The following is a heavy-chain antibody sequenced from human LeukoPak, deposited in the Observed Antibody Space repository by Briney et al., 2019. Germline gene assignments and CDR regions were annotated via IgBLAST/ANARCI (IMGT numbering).Heavy chain of an antibody. V-gene: IGHV3-7*01. CDR3: ARDSGDSSGWYFDY. J-gene: IGHJ4*02. D-gene: IGHD6-19*01. Sequence: GGSLRLSCAASGFTFSSYWMSWVRQAPGKGLEWVANIKQDGSEKWYVDSVKGRFTISRDNAKNSLYLQMNSLRAEDTAVYYCARDSGDSSGWYFDYWGQGTLVTVSS. CDR1: GFTFSSYW. CDR2: IKQDGSEK.